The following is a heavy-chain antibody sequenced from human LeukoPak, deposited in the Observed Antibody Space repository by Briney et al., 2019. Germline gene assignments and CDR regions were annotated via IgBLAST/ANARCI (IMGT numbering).Heavy chain of an antibody. J-gene: IGHJ3*02. CDR2: INPNSGGT. D-gene: IGHD2-2*01. Sequence: ASVKVSCKASGYTFTGYYMHWVRQAPGQGLEWMGWINPNSGGTNYAQKFQGRVTMTRDTSISTAYMELSRLRSDETAVYYCARVGPYCSSTSCYWGAFDIWGQGTMVTVSS. V-gene: IGHV1-2*02. CDR3: ARVGPYCSSTSCYWGAFDI. CDR1: GYTFTGYY.